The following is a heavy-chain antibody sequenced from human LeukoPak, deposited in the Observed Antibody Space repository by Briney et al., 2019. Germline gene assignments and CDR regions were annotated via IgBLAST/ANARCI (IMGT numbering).Heavy chain of an antibody. CDR3: ATRDKGYYYGMDV. Sequence: GGSLRLSCAASGFTASSNYMTRVPQAPGPGLEWVSIISGGGSAYYADSVKGRFTISRDSSKNTLYLQMNSLRAEDTAVYYCATRDKGYYYGMDVWGQGTMVTVSS. J-gene: IGHJ6*02. V-gene: IGHV3-66*01. D-gene: IGHD5-24*01. CDR2: ISGGGSA. CDR1: GFTASSNY.